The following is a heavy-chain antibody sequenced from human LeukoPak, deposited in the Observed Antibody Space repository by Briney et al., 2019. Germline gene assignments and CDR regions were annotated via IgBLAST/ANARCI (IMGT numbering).Heavy chain of an antibody. D-gene: IGHD5-24*01. CDR1: GFTFSSYG. CDR2: IRYDGSNK. CDR3: AKDLGEMATHQYDAFDI. Sequence: GESLKISCAASGFTFSSYGMHWVRQAPGKGLEWVAFIRYDGSNKYYADSVKGRFTISRDNSKNTLYLQMNSLRAEDTAVYYCAKDLGEMATHQYDAFDIWGQGTMVTVSS. J-gene: IGHJ3*02. V-gene: IGHV3-30*02.